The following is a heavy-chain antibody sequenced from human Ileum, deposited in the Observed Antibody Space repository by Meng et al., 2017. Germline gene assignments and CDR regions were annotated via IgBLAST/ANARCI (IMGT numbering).Heavy chain of an antibody. D-gene: IGHD4-23*01. CDR1: SGSNSSNTV. Sequence: QVQLQGPVPRRVRPSRTFSLTCAVTSGSNSSNTVCSCPRQRPGKGLEWIGQVSHSESAYYNPSLNSRVTMSVNKSKRQFSPMLTSVTAADTSIYYCAGHGGYYHDYWGQGALVTVSS. CDR3: AGHGGYYHDY. V-gene: IGHV4-4*02. CDR2: VSHSESA. J-gene: IGHJ4*02.